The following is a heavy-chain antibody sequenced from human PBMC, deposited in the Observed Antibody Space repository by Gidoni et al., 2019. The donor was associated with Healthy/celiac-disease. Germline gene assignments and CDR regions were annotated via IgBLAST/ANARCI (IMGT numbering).Heavy chain of an antibody. CDR2: ISWNRGSI. CDR1: GFTFDDYA. J-gene: IGHJ6*02. V-gene: IGHV3-9*01. CDR3: AKDIAAAGPQFDYYYGMDV. D-gene: IGHD6-13*01. Sequence: EVQLVESGGGLVQPGRSLRLSCAASGFTFDDYAMHWVRQAPGKGLEWVSGISWNRGSIGYADSVKGRFTISRDNANNSLYLQMNSLRAEDTALYYCAKDIAAAGPQFDYYYGMDVWGQGTTVTVSS.